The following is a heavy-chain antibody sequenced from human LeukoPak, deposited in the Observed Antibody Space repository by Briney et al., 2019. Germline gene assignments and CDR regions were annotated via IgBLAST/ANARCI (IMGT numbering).Heavy chain of an antibody. CDR3: TKGYYEPSDY. V-gene: IGHV4-59*01. D-gene: IGHD3-22*01. CDR1: GAPIRTYY. J-gene: IGHJ4*02. Sequence: PSETLSLTCTVSGAPIRTYYWDWIRQAPGKGLEWIGCISDSGTTYYNPSLKSRVTISLDTSKNHFSLKLTSVTAADTAVYFCTKGYYEPSDYWGQGMMVTVSS. CDR2: ISDSGTT.